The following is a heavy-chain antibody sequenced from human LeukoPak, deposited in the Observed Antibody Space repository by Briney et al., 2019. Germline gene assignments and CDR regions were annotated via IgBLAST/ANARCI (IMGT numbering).Heavy chain of an antibody. CDR3: ARVTYYDRYYYYMDV. CDR2: IYYSGST. V-gene: IGHV4-39*07. J-gene: IGHJ6*03. CDR1: GGSISSSSYY. Sequence: SETLSLTCTVSGGSISSSSYYWGWIRQPPGKGLEWIGSIYYSGSTYYNPSLKSRVTISVDTSKNQFSLKLSSVTAADTAVYYCARVTYYDRYYYYMDVWGKGTTVTVSS. D-gene: IGHD3-22*01.